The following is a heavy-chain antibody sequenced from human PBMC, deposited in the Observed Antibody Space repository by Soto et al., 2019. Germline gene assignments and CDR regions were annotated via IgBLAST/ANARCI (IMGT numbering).Heavy chain of an antibody. Sequence: PSETLSLTCNVSGGSITNSGYYWGCIRQPPGKGLEWIGSIYYSGGTYYSPSLKSRVTIYVDTSKKHLSLNLTSVTAADTAVYFCARQGDSSAYYRGYYFDYGGRGTFVTVSS. D-gene: IGHD3-22*01. CDR3: ARQGDSSAYYRGYYFDY. CDR1: GGSITNSGYY. J-gene: IGHJ4*02. CDR2: IYYSGGT. V-gene: IGHV4-39*01.